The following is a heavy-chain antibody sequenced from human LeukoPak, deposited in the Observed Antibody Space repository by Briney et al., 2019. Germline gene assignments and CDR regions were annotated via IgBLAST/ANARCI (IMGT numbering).Heavy chain of an antibody. CDR1: GFTFSSYS. D-gene: IGHD6-13*01. CDR3: ARDLSEVAAAGWIDY. CDR2: ISSSSSTI. V-gene: IGHV3-48*01. J-gene: IGHJ4*02. Sequence: PGGSLRLSCAASGFTFSSYSMNWVRQAPGKGLEWVSYISSSSSTIYYADSVKGRFTISRDNAKNSLYLQMNSLRAEDTAVYYCARDLSEVAAAGWIDYWGQGTLVTVSS.